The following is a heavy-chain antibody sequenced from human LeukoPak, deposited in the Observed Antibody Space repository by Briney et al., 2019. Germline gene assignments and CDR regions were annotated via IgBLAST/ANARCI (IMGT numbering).Heavy chain of an antibody. CDR3: ARVKPNYYDSSAYGTFDI. CDR1: GYTFTNYY. D-gene: IGHD3-22*01. CDR2: INPSGGST. Sequence: GASVKVSCKASGYTFTNYYIHWVRQAPGQGPEWMGLINPSGGSTSYAQKFQGRVTMTRDTSTSTVYMELSSLRSEDTAVYYCARVKPNYYDSSAYGTFDIWGQGTMVTVSS. J-gene: IGHJ3*02. V-gene: IGHV1-46*01.